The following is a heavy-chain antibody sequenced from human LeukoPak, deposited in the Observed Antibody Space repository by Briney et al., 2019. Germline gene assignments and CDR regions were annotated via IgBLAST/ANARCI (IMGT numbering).Heavy chain of an antibody. J-gene: IGHJ4*02. CDR3: ASLTYCSSTSCYVFSDY. V-gene: IGHV4-34*01. Sequence: SETLSLTCAVYGGSFSGYYWSWIRQPPGKGPEWIGEINHSGSTNYNPSLKSRVTISVDTSKNQFSLKLSSVTAADTAVYYCASLTYCSSTSCYVFSDYWGQGTLVTVSS. CDR2: INHSGST. CDR1: GGSFSGYY. D-gene: IGHD2-2*01.